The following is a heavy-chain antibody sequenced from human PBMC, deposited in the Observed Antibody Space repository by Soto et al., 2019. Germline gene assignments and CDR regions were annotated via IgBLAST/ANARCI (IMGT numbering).Heavy chain of an antibody. J-gene: IGHJ4*02. CDR2: IYYSGST. Sequence: PSETLSLTCTVSGGSISSYYWSWIRQPPGKGLEWIGYIYYSGSTNYNPSLKSRVTISVDTSKNQLSLKLSSVTAADTAVYYCARVYGDYLDYWGQGTLVTVSS. V-gene: IGHV4-59*01. CDR1: GGSISSYY. D-gene: IGHD4-17*01. CDR3: ARVYGDYLDY.